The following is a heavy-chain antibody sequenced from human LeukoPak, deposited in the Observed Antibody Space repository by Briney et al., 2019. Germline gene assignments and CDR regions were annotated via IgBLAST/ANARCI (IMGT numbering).Heavy chain of an antibody. CDR1: GGSFSSYS. V-gene: IGHV1-69*13. Sequence: SVKVSCKASGGSFSSYSISWVRQAPGQGLEWMGGIIPIFGTPNYAQKFQGRVTITADESTSTAYMELSSLRSEDTAVYYCARSHPGITMVRNNWFDTWGQGTLVTVSS. D-gene: IGHD3-10*01. J-gene: IGHJ5*02. CDR2: IIPIFGTP. CDR3: ARSHPGITMVRNNWFDT.